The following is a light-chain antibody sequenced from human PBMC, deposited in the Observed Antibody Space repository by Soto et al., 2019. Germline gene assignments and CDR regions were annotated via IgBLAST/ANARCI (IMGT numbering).Light chain of an antibody. CDR2: GAS. CDR1: QTVNSNF. V-gene: IGKV3-20*01. J-gene: IGKJ2*01. Sequence: EIVLTQSPGTLSLSPGERAALSCRASQTVNSNFLSWYQQKHGQAPRLLIYGASTSATGIPDRFRGSGSGTDFTLTISRLEPEDFAVYDCQQYGSSPPMYTFGQGTKLEIK. CDR3: QQYGSSPPMYT.